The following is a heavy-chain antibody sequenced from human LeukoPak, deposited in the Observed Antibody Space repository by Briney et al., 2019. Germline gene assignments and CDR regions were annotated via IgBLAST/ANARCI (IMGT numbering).Heavy chain of an antibody. J-gene: IGHJ4*02. CDR1: GFTFSSYA. CDR3: ARVRGVIESGPGRY. D-gene: IGHD3-10*01. Sequence: GGSLRLSCAAYGFTFSSYAKSWVRQAPGKGLEWVSGISGSGDNTYYADSVKDRFTICRDNSKNTLYLQMNSLRAEDTAVYYCARVRGVIESGPGRYWGQGTLVTVSS. V-gene: IGHV3-23*01. CDR2: ISGSGDNT.